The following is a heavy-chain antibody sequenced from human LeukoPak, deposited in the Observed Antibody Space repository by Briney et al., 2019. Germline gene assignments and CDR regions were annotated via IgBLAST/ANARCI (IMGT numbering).Heavy chain of an antibody. D-gene: IGHD1-1*01. CDR3: AKDRRTTGTTDLGSFGY. J-gene: IGHJ4*02. Sequence: GGSLRLSCAASGFTFSSYAMSWVRQAPGKGLEWVSAISTSGGSTYYADSVKGRFTISRDNSKNTLYLQMNSLRAEDTAVYYCAKDRRTTGTTDLGSFGYWGQGTLITVSS. V-gene: IGHV3-23*01. CDR2: ISTSGGST. CDR1: GFTFSSYA.